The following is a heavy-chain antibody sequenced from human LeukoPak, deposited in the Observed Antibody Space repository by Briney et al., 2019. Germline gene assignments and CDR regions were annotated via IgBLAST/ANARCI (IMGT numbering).Heavy chain of an antibody. J-gene: IGHJ3*02. V-gene: IGHV4-59*08. Sequence: SETLSLTCTVSGGSISSYYWSWIRQPPGKGLEWIGYIYYSGSTNYNPSLKSRVTISVDTSKNQFSLKLSSVTAADTAVYYCARLCSGGDCYHAFDIWGQGTMVTVSS. D-gene: IGHD2-21*02. CDR1: GGSISSYY. CDR2: IYYSGST. CDR3: ARLCSGGDCYHAFDI.